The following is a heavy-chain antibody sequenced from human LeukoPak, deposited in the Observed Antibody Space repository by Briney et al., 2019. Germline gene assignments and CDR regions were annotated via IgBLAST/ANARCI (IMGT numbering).Heavy chain of an antibody. CDR3: ARTYDSSGYVGY. CDR1: GYTFTGYY. J-gene: IGHJ4*02. CDR2: INPNSGGT. D-gene: IGHD3-22*01. V-gene: IGHV1-2*06. Sequence: ASVKVSCKASGYTFTGYYMHWVRQAPGQGLEWMGRINPNSGGTNYAQKFQGRVTMTRDTSISTAYMELSRLRSDDTAAYYCARTYDSSGYVGYWGQGTLVTVSS.